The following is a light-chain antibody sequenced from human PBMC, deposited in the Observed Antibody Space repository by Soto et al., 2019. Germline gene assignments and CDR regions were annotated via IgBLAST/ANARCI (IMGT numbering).Light chain of an antibody. CDR3: QQFGSSPGFT. V-gene: IGKV3-20*01. J-gene: IGKJ3*01. CDR1: QSINNRY. CDR2: AAS. Sequence: EIVLTQSPGTLSLSPGERATLSCRASQSINNRYLAWYQQKPGQAPRLLIYAASSRATGIPDRFSGSGSGTDFTLTISRLEPEYFAVYYCQQFGSSPGFTFGPGTKGDIK.